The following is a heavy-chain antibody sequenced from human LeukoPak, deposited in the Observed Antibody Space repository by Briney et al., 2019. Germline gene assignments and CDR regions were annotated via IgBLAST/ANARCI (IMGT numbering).Heavy chain of an antibody. J-gene: IGHJ4*02. CDR2: ISGSSNRT. CDR3: ARRRGYCSSTSCSTFDY. CDR1: GFTFSSYA. D-gene: IGHD2-2*01. Sequence: GGSLRLSCAASGFTFSSYAMSWVRQAPGKGLEWVSAISGSSNRTYYADSVRRRFTISRDNSKNTLYLQMTSLRAEDTAAYYCARRRGYCSSTSCSTFDYWGQGTLVTVSS. V-gene: IGHV3-23*01.